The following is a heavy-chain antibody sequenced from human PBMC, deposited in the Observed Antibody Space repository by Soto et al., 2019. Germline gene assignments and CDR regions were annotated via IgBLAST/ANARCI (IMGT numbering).Heavy chain of an antibody. CDR1: GGTFFSYA. D-gene: IGHD2-21*01. Sequence: SVKVSCKASGGTFFSYAISWVRQAPGQGIEWMGGIIPIFGKANYAQKFQGRVTITADESMSTAYMELSSLRSEYTAVYYCARVLIPAKRLQAFDIWGQGTMVTVSS. CDR3: ARVLIPAKRLQAFDI. CDR2: IIPIFGKA. J-gene: IGHJ3*02. V-gene: IGHV1-69*13.